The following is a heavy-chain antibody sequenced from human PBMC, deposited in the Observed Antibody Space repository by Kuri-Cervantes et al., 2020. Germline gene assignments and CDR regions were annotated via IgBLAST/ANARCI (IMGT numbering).Heavy chain of an antibody. CDR1: GGSISSSSYY. V-gene: IGHV4-39*07. Sequence: SETLSLTCTVSGGSISSSSYYWGWIRQPPGKGLEWIGSIYYSGGTYYNPSLKSRVTISVDTSKNQFSLKLSSVTAADTAVYYCARVVSGRYYDSSGYYFAYWGQGTLVTVSS. CDR2: IYYSGGT. D-gene: IGHD3-22*01. J-gene: IGHJ4*02. CDR3: ARVVSGRYYDSSGYYFAY.